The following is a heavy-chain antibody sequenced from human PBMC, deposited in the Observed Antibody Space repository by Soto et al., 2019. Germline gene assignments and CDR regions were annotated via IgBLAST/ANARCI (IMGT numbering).Heavy chain of an antibody. CDR3: ARVRLSEAARSDFDY. D-gene: IGHD6-6*01. V-gene: IGHV4-34*01. Sequence: QVQLQQWGAGLLKPSETLSLTCAVYGGSFSGYYWSWIRQPPGKGLEWIGEINHSGSTNYNPSLKSRVTISVDTSKNQFSLKLSSVTAADTAVYYCARVRLSEAARSDFDYWGQGTLVTVSS. CDR2: INHSGST. J-gene: IGHJ4*02. CDR1: GGSFSGYY.